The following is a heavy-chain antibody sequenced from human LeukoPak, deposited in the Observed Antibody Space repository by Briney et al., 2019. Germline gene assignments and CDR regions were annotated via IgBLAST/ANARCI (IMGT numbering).Heavy chain of an antibody. V-gene: IGHV4-34*01. J-gene: IGHJ6*03. CDR1: GGSFSGYY. CDR2: INHSGST. D-gene: IGHD2-2*01. Sequence: SETLSLTCAVYGGSFSGYYWSWIRQPPGKGLGWIGEINHSGSTNYNPSLKSRVTISVDTSKNQFSLKLSSVTAADTAVYYCARGTPDIVVVPAAVYYYYYYMDVWGKGTTVTVSS. CDR3: ARGTPDIVVVPAAVYYYYYYMDV.